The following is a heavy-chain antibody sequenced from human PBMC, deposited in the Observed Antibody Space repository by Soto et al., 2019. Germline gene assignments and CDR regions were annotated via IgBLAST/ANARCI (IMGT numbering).Heavy chain of an antibody. J-gene: IGHJ6*02. CDR2: IIPIFGTA. CDR3: ARGADIVLVPAARAYGMDV. D-gene: IGHD2-2*01. Sequence: GASVKVSCKASGGTFSSYAISWVRQAPGQGLEWMGGIIPIFGTANYAQKFQGRVTITADESTSTAYMELSSLRSEDTAVYYCARGADIVLVPAARAYGMDVWGQGTTVTVSS. CDR1: GGTFSSYA. V-gene: IGHV1-69*13.